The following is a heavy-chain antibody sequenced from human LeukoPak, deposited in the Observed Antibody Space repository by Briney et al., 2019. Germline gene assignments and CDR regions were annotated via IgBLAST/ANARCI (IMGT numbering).Heavy chain of an antibody. CDR2: ISAYNHNT. CDR1: GYTFSNYG. CDR3: ARDDGGAWFGERTAFDI. J-gene: IGHJ3*02. V-gene: IGHV1-18*01. D-gene: IGHD3-10*01. Sequence: ASVKVSCKASGYTFSNYGISWVRQAPGRRLEWMGWISAYNHNTNYAQKYQDRVTMTTDTSTSTAYMELRSLRSDHTAVYYCARDDGGAWFGERTAFDIWGQGTMVTVSS.